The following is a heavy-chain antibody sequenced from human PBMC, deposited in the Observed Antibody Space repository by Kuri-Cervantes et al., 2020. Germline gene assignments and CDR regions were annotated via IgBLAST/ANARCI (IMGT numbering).Heavy chain of an antibody. V-gene: IGHV3-30-3*01. CDR2: ISYDGSNK. Sequence: GGSLRLSCAASGFTFSSYWMSWVRQAPGKGLEWVAVISYDGSNKYYADSVKGRFTISRDNSKNTLYLQMNSLRAEDTAVYYCARDGVKGIAGVYYFDYWGQGTLVTVSS. CDR3: ARDGVKGIAGVYYFDY. CDR1: GFTFSSYW. D-gene: IGHD6-13*01. J-gene: IGHJ4*02.